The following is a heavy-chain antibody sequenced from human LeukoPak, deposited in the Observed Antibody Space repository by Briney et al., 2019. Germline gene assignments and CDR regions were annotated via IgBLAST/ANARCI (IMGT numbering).Heavy chain of an antibody. CDR2: INYSYSRT. D-gene: IGHD5-18*01. Sequence: GGSLRLSCGASVFTFCNTAMACAPQAPGKVLEWVSPINYSYSRTYYADSVKGQFTISRNNSKTTLYLQMSSLRAEDTAIYSCAKHRTGYSHDYWGQGTLVTVAS. CDR1: VFTFCNTA. J-gene: IGHJ4*02. V-gene: IGHV3-23*01. CDR3: AKHRTGYSHDY.